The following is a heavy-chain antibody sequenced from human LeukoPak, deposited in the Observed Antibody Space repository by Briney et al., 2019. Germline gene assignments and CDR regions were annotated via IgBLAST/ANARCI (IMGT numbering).Heavy chain of an antibody. CDR2: FFYSGTT. Sequence: PSDTLSLTCTVSVGSISSYYWSWIRQPPGKGLEWIGFFFYSGTTNYKPSLKSQITISVDTSKNQCSLKLSSVTAADTAVYYCARGGWNKFDYWGQGTLVTVSS. CDR1: VGSISSYY. V-gene: IGHV4-59*07. D-gene: IGHD2-15*01. J-gene: IGHJ4*02. CDR3: ARGGWNKFDY.